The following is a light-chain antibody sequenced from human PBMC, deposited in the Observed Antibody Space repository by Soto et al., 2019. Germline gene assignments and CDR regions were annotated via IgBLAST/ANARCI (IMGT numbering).Light chain of an antibody. CDR2: DAS. Sequence: DIQLTQSPSTLSASVGDRVTITCRTIQSNSNWLAWYKQKPGTAPNVLIYDASSLESEVPSSLTRSGSVKVFTLTISCLQPDDFATYYCQQYSTYMWTFGQGPKVDIK. CDR1: QSNSNW. V-gene: IGKV1-5*01. CDR3: QQYSTYMWT. J-gene: IGKJ1*01.